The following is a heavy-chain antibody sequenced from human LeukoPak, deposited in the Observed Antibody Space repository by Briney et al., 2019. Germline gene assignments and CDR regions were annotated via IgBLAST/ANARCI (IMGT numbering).Heavy chain of an antibody. V-gene: IGHV4-38-2*02. CDR3: ARDIVGATKRTFDY. J-gene: IGHJ4*02. CDR2: IYYSGST. Sequence: PSETLSLTCAVSAYSISSGYYWGWIRQPPGKGLEWIGSIYYSGSTYYNPSLKSRVTISVDTSKNQFSLKLSSVTAADTAVYYCARDIVGATKRTFDYWGQGTLVTVSS. CDR1: AYSISSGYY. D-gene: IGHD1-26*01.